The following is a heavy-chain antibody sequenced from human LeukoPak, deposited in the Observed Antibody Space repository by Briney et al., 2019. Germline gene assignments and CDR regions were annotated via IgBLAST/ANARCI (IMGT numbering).Heavy chain of an antibody. CDR2: ISSSSSTI. CDR1: GFTFSSYS. J-gene: IGHJ4*02. CDR3: ATGSGS. D-gene: IGHD2-15*01. V-gene: IGHV3-48*01. Sequence: GGSLRLSCAASGFTFSSYSMNWVRQAPGKGLEWVSYISSSSSTIYYADSVKGRFTISRDNSKNTLYLQMNSLRAEDTAVYYCATGSGSWGQGTRVTVSS.